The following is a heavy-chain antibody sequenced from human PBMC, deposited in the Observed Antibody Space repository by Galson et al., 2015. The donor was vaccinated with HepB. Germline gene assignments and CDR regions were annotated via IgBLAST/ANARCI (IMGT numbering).Heavy chain of an antibody. V-gene: IGHV3-33*08. Sequence: SLRLSCAASGFTFSSYGMHWVRQAPGKGLEWVAVIWHDGSNKYYADSVKGRFTISRDNSKNTLYLQMNSLRAEDTAVYYCGRDINPRQQWQVALRYWGQGTQVTVSS. CDR2: IWHDGSNK. CDR3: GRDINPRQQWQVALRY. D-gene: IGHD6-19*01. CDR1: GFTFSSYG. J-gene: IGHJ4*02.